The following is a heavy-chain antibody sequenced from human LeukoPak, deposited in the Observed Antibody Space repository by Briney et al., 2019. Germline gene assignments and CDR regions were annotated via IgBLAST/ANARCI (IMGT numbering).Heavy chain of an antibody. CDR1: GFPFTKFA. J-gene: IGHJ3*01. CDR2: MGPTGDT. Sequence: GGSLRLSCAGSGFPFTKFAMTWVRQAPGKGLEWVSSMGPTGDTYYLDSVKGRFSLSRDVSKSTMSLQMSTLRADDTAVYFCAKATPYGTTWVGGFDLWGQGTMVTVSS. D-gene: IGHD1-26*01. CDR3: AKATPYGTTWVGGFDL. V-gene: IGHV3-23*01.